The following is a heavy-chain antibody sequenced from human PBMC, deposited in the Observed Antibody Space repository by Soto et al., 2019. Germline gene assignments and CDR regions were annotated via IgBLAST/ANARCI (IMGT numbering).Heavy chain of an antibody. D-gene: IGHD6-19*01. CDR2: INPYNDNA. Sequence: ASVKVSCKAPGYTFNTYGVSWVRQAPGQGLEWMGWINPYNDNAHYADSVKGRFTISRDSSKNTVSLEMTSLRAEDTAVYYCAKGGRQWLVTSDFNYWGQGALVTVSS. CDR1: GYTFNTYG. V-gene: IGHV1-18*01. J-gene: IGHJ4*02. CDR3: AKGGRQWLVTSDFNY.